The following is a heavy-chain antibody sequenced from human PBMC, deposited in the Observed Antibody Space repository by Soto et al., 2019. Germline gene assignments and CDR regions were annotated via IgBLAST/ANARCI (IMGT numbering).Heavy chain of an antibody. CDR3: ARGPLDREEYYYYGMDV. D-gene: IGHD3-22*01. V-gene: IGHV1-69*01. CDR2: IIPIFGTA. CDR1: GGTFSSYA. J-gene: IGHJ6*02. Sequence: QVQLVQSGAEVKKLGSSVKVSCKASGGTFSSYAISWVRQAPGQGLEWMGGIIPIFGTANYAQKFQGRVTITADESTSTAYMELSSLRSEDTAVYYCARGPLDREEYYYYGMDVWGQGTTVTVSS.